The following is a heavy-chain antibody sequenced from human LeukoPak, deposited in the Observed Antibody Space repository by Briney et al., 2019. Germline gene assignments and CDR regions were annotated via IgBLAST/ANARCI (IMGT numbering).Heavy chain of an antibody. CDR3: ARDLTVGAVAGKGEGWFDP. CDR2: INTNTGNP. CDR1: GYTFTSYA. D-gene: IGHD6-19*01. V-gene: IGHV7-4-1*02. J-gene: IGHJ5*02. Sequence: ASVKVSCKASGYTFTSYAMNLVRQAPGQGLEWMGWINTNTGNPAYAQGFTGRFVFSLDTSVSTAYPQISSLKAEDTAVYYCARDLTVGAVAGKGEGWFDPWGQGTLVTVSS.